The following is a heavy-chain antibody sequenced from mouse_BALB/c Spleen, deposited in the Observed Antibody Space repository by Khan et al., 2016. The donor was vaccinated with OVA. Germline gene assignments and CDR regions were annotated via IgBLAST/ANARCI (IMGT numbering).Heavy chain of an antibody. V-gene: IGHV3-8*02. J-gene: IGHJ2*01. D-gene: IGHD2-14*01. Sequence: EVQLQESGPSLVKPSQTLSLTCSVTGDSITSGYWNWIRKFPGNKLEYMGYISSSDSTFYNPSLKSRLSITRYTSRNQYYLQWKSVTTEDTATCDWARWNYRYDGYFDYWGQGTTLTVPS. CDR1: GDSITSGY. CDR2: ISSSDST. CDR3: ARWNYRYDGYFDY.